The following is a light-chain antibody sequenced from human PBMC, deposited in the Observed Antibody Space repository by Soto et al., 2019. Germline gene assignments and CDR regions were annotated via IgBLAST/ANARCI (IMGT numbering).Light chain of an antibody. Sequence: QSVLTQPASVSGSPGQSITISCTGTSSDVGGYNYVSWYQQHPGKAPKVIIYGVTHRPSGVSNRFSGSKSVNTASLTISGLQAEDEADYYCCSYTTTNTLVFGGRTKVTVL. V-gene: IGLV2-14*01. CDR2: GVT. CDR3: CSYTTTNTLV. J-gene: IGLJ2*01. CDR1: SSDVGGYNY.